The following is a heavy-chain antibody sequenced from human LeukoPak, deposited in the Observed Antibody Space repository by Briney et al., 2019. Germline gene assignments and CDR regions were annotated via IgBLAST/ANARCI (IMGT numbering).Heavy chain of an antibody. J-gene: IGHJ4*02. Sequence: SETLSLTCAVYGGSFSGYYWSWIRQPPGKGLEWIGEINHSGSTNYNPSLKSRVTISVDTSKNQFSLKLSSVTAADTAVYYCARLLAYCGGDCYAADYWGQGTLVTVSS. D-gene: IGHD2-21*02. CDR1: GGSFSGYY. CDR3: ARLLAYCGGDCYAADY. V-gene: IGHV4-34*01. CDR2: INHSGST.